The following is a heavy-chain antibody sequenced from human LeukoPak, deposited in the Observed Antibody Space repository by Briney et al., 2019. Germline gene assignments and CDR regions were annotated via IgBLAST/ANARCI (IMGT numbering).Heavy chain of an antibody. V-gene: IGHV3-23*01. CDR3: AKDPHPALFQNCFDP. Sequence: GGSLRLSCAASGFTFGSYAMSWVRQAPGKGLEWVSAISGSGGSTYYADSVKGRFTISRDNSKNTLYLQMNSLRAEDTAVYYGAKDPHPALFQNCFDPWGQGTLVTVSS. D-gene: IGHD2-15*01. CDR2: ISGSGGST. CDR1: GFTFGSYA. J-gene: IGHJ5*02.